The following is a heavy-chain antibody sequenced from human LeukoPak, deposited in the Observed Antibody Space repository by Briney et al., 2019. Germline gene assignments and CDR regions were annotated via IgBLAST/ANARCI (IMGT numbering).Heavy chain of an antibody. Sequence: GGSLRLSCAASGFTSSSHAMSWVRQAPGKGLEWVSVIGTSISDTYYADSVKGRFTISRDNSKNTVYLQVNSLRAEDTAVYYCAKRVAAAGRTYYFDYWGQGTLVIVSS. CDR2: IGTSISDT. CDR3: AKRVAAAGRTYYFDY. CDR1: GFTSSSHA. D-gene: IGHD6-13*01. J-gene: IGHJ4*02. V-gene: IGHV3-23*01.